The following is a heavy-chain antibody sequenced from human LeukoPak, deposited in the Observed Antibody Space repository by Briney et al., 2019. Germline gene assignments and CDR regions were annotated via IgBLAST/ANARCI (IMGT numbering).Heavy chain of an antibody. CDR2: IYHSGST. V-gene: IGHV4-38-2*02. Sequence: PETLSLTCTVSGYSISSGYYWGWIRQPPGKGLEWIGSIYHSGSTYYNPSLKSRVTISVDTSKNQFSLRLSSVTAADTAVYYCARYDSGTFGAYLDYWGQGTLVTVSS. CDR3: ARYDSGTFGAYLDY. CDR1: GYSISSGYY. D-gene: IGHD1-26*01. J-gene: IGHJ4*02.